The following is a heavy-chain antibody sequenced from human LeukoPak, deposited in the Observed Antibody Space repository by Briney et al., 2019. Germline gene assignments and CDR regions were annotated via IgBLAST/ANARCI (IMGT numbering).Heavy chain of an antibody. J-gene: IGHJ4*02. CDR1: GYSISSGYY. D-gene: IGHD3-22*01. V-gene: IGHV4-38-2*01. Sequence: SETLSLTCAVSGYSISSGYYWGWIPQPPGKGLEWIGSIYHSGGTYYNPSLKSRVTISVDTSKNQFSLKLSSVTAADTAVYYCARWDSSEDYWGQGTLVTVSP. CDR2: IYHSGGT. CDR3: ARWDSSEDY.